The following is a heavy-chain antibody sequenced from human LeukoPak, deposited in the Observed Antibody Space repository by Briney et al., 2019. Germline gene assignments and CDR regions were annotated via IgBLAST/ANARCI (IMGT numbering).Heavy chain of an antibody. CDR1: GYTFTNYY. Sequence: ASVKVSCKASGYTFTNYYMHWVRQAPGQGLEWMGIINPSDGSTSYAQNFQGRVTMARDTSTSAVYMELSSLRSEDTAVYYCARESTAEYWFDPWGQGTLVTVSS. CDR3: ARESTAEYWFDP. J-gene: IGHJ5*02. D-gene: IGHD1-14*01. V-gene: IGHV1-46*01. CDR2: INPSDGST.